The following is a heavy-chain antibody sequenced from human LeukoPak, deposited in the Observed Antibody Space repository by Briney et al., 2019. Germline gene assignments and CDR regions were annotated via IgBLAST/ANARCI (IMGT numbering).Heavy chain of an antibody. J-gene: IGHJ4*02. Sequence: PGGSLRPSCAASGFTFSSYEMNWVRQAPGKGLEWVSYISSSGSTIYYADSVKGRFTISRDNAKNSLYLQMNSLRAEDTAVYYCARDEGTDYFDYGGQGTLVTVSA. V-gene: IGHV3-48*03. CDR1: GFTFSSYE. CDR2: ISSSGSTI. CDR3: ARDEGTDYFDY.